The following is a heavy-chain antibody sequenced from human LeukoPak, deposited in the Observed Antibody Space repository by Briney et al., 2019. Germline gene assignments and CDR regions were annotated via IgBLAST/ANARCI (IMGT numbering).Heavy chain of an antibody. V-gene: IGHV3-73*01. CDR2: IRSKVDSYAT. Sequence: PGGSLRLSCAASGFTFSGSAMHWVRQASGKGLEWVGRIRSKVDSYATSYAASVKGRFTISRDDSKNTAYLQMNSLKTEDTAVYYCTNTMTTVTYWGQGTLVTVSS. D-gene: IGHD4-11*01. J-gene: IGHJ4*02. CDR1: GFTFSGSA. CDR3: TNTMTTVTY.